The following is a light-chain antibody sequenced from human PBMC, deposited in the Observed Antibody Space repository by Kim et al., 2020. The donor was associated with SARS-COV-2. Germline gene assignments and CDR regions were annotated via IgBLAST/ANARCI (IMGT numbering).Light chain of an antibody. V-gene: IGKV2-28*01. J-gene: IGKJ1*01. Sequence: DIVMTQSPLSLPVTPGEPASISCRSSQSLLHSNGYNYLDWYLQKPGQSPQLLIYLGSNRASGVPDRFSGSGSGTDFTLKISRAEAEDVGVYYCMQALQTSWTFGQGTKLEIK. CDR3: MQALQTSWT. CDR1: QSLLHSNGYNY. CDR2: LGS.